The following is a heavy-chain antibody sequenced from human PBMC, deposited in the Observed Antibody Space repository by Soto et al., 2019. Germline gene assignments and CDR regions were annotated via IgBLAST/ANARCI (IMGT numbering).Heavy chain of an antibody. D-gene: IGHD6-13*01. V-gene: IGHV5-51*01. CDR2: IYPGDSDT. CDR3: ARHHGSPGSYFGLDV. Sequence: GESLKSAGKGSGYSFTSYWINWVRQMPGKGLEWMGIIYPGDSDTRYSPSFQGQVTISADKSIDTAYLQWRSLKASDTAVYYCARHHGSPGSYFGLDVWGQGTTVTVSS. J-gene: IGHJ6*02. CDR1: GYSFTSYW.